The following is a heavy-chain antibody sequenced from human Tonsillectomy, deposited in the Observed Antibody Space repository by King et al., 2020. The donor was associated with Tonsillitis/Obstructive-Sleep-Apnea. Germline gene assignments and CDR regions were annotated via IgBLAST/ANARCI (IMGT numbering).Heavy chain of an antibody. V-gene: IGHV4-59*01. Sequence: QLQESGPGLVKPSETLSLTCTVSGGSISSSYWSWIRQPPGKGLEWIGYIYSSGSTNYNPSLRSRVTISVDTSKNQFSLKLRSVTAADTAVYYCARDMVLEAGGDAFDIWGQGTMVTVSS. CDR1: GGSISSSY. CDR3: ARDMVLEAGGDAFDI. D-gene: IGHD2-8*01. J-gene: IGHJ3*02. CDR2: IYSSGST.